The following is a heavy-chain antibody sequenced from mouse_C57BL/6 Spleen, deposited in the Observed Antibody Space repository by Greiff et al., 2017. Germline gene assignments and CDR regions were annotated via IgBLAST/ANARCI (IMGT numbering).Heavy chain of an antibody. CDR2: INYDGSST. Sequence: EVMLVESEGGLVQPGSSMKLSCTASGFTFSDYYMAWVRQVPEKGLEWVANINYDGSSTYYLDSLKSRFIISRDNAKNILYLQMSSLKSEDTATYYCARENYDYSYFDYWGQGTTLTVSS. CDR1: GFTFSDYY. V-gene: IGHV5-16*01. J-gene: IGHJ2*01. CDR3: ARENYDYSYFDY. D-gene: IGHD2-4*01.